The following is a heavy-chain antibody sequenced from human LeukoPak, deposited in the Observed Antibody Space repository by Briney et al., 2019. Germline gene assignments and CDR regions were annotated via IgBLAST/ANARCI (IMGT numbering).Heavy chain of an antibody. J-gene: IGHJ4*02. CDR2: IIPILGIA. CDR1: GGTFSSYA. V-gene: IGHV1-69*04. D-gene: IGHD5-12*01. Sequence: SVKVSCKASGGTFSSYAISWVRQAPGQGLEWMGRIIPILGIANYAQKFQGRVTITADKSTSTAYMELSSLRSEDTAVYYCARAGVGEAGYDFGYWGQGTLDTVSS. CDR3: ARAGVGEAGYDFGY.